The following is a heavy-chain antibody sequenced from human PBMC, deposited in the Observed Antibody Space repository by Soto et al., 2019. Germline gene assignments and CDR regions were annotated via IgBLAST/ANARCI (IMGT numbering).Heavy chain of an antibody. D-gene: IGHD4-4*01. Sequence: GASVKVSCKASGYTFTGYYMHWVRQAPGQGLEWMGWINPNSGGTNYAQKFQGRVTMTRDTSISTAYMELSRLRSDDTAVYYCARDIMITVTSYYYYYVMDVWGQGTTVTVSS. J-gene: IGHJ6*02. V-gene: IGHV1-2*02. CDR1: GYTFTGYY. CDR2: INPNSGGT. CDR3: ARDIMITVTSYYYYYVMDV.